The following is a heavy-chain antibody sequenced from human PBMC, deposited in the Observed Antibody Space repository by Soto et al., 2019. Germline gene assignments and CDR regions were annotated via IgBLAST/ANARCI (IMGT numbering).Heavy chain of an antibody. D-gene: IGHD5-18*01. CDR1: GGSISSGGYS. CDR2: IYHSGST. CDR3: ARVRGYSYGFDY. J-gene: IGHJ4*02. Sequence: LSLTCAVSGGSISSGGYSWSWIRQPPGKGLEWIGYIYHSGSTYYNPSLKSRVTISVDRSKNQFSLKLSSVTAADTAVYYCARVRGYSYGFDYWGQGTLVTVSS. V-gene: IGHV4-30-2*01.